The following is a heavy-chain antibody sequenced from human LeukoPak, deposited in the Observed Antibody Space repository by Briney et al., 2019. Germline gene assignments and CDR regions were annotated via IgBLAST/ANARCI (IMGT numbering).Heavy chain of an antibody. J-gene: IGHJ5*02. CDR3: ARGHDFWSGSNWFDP. Sequence: SETLSLTCIVSGGSISSYYWSWIRQPAGKGLEWIGRIYTSGSTNYNPSLKSRVTMSVDTSKNQFSLKLSSVTAADTAVYYCARGHDFWSGSNWFDPWGQGTLVTVSS. CDR2: IYTSGST. D-gene: IGHD3-3*01. CDR1: GGSISSYY. V-gene: IGHV4-4*07.